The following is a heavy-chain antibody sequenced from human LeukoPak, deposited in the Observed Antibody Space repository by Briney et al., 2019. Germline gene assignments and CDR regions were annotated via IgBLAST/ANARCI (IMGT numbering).Heavy chain of an antibody. J-gene: IGHJ4*02. D-gene: IGHD5-24*01. V-gene: IGHV4-34*01. CDR3: AREKRWLQPSAFDH. CDR1: GGSFSGYY. CDR2: INHSGST. Sequence: PSETLSLTCAVYGGSFSGYYWSWIRQPPGKGLEWIGEINHSGSTNYNPSLKSRVTISVDTSKNQFSLKLSSVTAADTAVYYCAREKRWLQPSAFDHWGQGTLVTVSS.